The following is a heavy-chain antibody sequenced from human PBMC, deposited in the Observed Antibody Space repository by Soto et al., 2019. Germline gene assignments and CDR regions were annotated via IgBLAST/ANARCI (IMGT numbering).Heavy chain of an antibody. J-gene: IGHJ4*02. CDR1: GFTFSSYA. CDR3: AKDHYYYDSSGYPWD. Sequence: QVQLVESGGGVVQPGRSLRLSCAASGFTFSSYAMHWVRQAPGKGLEWVAVISYDGSNKYYADSVKGRFTISRDNSKNTLYLQMNSLRAEDTAVYYCAKDHYYYDSSGYPWDWGQGTLVTVSS. V-gene: IGHV3-30*04. CDR2: ISYDGSNK. D-gene: IGHD3-22*01.